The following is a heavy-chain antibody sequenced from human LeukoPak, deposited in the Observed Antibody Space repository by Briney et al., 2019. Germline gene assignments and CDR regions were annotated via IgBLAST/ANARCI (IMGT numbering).Heavy chain of an antibody. Sequence: PGGSLRLSCAASGFTFSSYSMNWVRQAPGKGLEWVSSISSSSIYIYYADSVKGRFTISRDNAKNSLYLQMNSLRAEDTAVYYCAKDQSYYDSSGYYQTTGTFDYWGQGTLVTVSS. D-gene: IGHD3-22*01. CDR1: GFTFSSYS. CDR3: AKDQSYYDSSGYYQTTGTFDY. J-gene: IGHJ4*02. CDR2: ISSSSIYI. V-gene: IGHV3-21*01.